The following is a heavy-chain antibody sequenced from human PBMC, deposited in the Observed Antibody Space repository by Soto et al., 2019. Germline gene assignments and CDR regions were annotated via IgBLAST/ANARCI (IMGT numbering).Heavy chain of an antibody. CDR1: GGSISSGGYY. CDR2: NYYSGIT. Sequence: QVQLQESGPGLVKPSQTLSLTCTVSGGSISSGGYYWTWIRQHPGKGLEWIGYNYYSGITYYNPSLKSRVTISLDTSKNQFYLTLSSVTAADTAVYYCARGSSIAGLYYGMDVWGQGTTVTVSS. V-gene: IGHV4-31*03. J-gene: IGHJ6*02. D-gene: IGHD6-6*01. CDR3: ARGSSIAGLYYGMDV.